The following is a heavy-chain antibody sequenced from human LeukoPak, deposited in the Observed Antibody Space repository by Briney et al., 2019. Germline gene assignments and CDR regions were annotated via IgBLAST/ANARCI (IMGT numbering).Heavy chain of an antibody. Sequence: GGSLRLSCAASGFTFSSYAMHWVRQAPGKGLEWVAVISYDGSNKYYADSVKGRFTISRDNSKNTLYLQMSSLRAEDTAVYYCARDRRAAAGTVFDYWGQGTLVTVSS. V-gene: IGHV3-30-3*01. J-gene: IGHJ4*02. D-gene: IGHD6-13*01. CDR2: ISYDGSNK. CDR1: GFTFSSYA. CDR3: ARDRRAAAGTVFDY.